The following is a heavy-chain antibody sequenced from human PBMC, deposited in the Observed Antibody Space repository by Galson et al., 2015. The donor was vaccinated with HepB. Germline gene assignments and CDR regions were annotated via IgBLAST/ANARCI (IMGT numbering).Heavy chain of an antibody. CDR1: GGTFSTYT. Sequence: SCKASGGTFSTYTLSWVRQAPGQGLEWMGGIIPIFGSANYAQKFQGRVTITADESTSTTFMELRRLRSEDTAMYYCARQYDTRGYYPYWGQGTLVTVSS. CDR3: ARQYDTRGYYPY. CDR2: IIPIFGSA. J-gene: IGHJ4*02. D-gene: IGHD3-22*01. V-gene: IGHV1-69*01.